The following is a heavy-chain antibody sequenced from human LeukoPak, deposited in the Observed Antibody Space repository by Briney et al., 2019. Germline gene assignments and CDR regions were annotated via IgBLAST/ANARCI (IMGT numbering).Heavy chain of an antibody. V-gene: IGHV4-34*01. CDR2: INHSGST. J-gene: IGHJ6*03. CDR3: ARAPAGTLLYYYYYMDV. D-gene: IGHD6-19*01. Sequence: SETLSLTCAVYGGSFSGYYWSWIRQPPGKGPEWIGEINHSGSTNYNPSLKSRVTISVDTSKNQFSLKLGSVTAADTAVYYCARAPAGTLLYYYYYMDVWGKGTTVTVSS. CDR1: GGSFSGYY.